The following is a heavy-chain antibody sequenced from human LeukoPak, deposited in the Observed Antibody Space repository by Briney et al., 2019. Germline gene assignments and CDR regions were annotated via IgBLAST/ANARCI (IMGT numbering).Heavy chain of an antibody. Sequence: PSETLSLTCTVSGGSISGSTYYWGWIRQPPGKGLEWIGSIYYGGTTYYNPSLKSRVTISVDTSKNQFSLKLSSVTAADTAVYYCARDLARYYGAGSHSDYFDYWGQGTLVTVSS. CDR3: ARDLARYYGAGSHSDYFDY. CDR2: IYYGGTT. CDR1: GGSISGSTYY. V-gene: IGHV4-39*07. D-gene: IGHD3-10*01. J-gene: IGHJ4*02.